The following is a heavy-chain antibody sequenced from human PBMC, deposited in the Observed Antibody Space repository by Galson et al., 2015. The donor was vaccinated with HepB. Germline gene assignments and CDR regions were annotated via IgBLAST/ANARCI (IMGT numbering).Heavy chain of an antibody. J-gene: IGHJ2*01. CDR3: AREGENWYFDF. V-gene: IGHV1-18*01. Sequence: SVKVSCKASGYTLTNYGLSWVRQAPGQGLEWMGWISAYNGNTNCAQKFQGRVTMTTDTSTNTAYMELRRLTSDDTAMYFCAREGENWYFDFWGRGHLITVSS. CDR1: GYTLTNYG. CDR2: ISAYNGNT.